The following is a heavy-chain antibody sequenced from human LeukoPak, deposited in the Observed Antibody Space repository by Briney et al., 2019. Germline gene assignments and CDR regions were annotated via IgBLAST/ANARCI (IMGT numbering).Heavy chain of an antibody. J-gene: IGHJ4*02. Sequence: GGSLRLSCAASGFTFSSYGMHWVRQAPGKGLEWVAFIRYDGSNKYYADSVKGRFTISRDNSKNTLYLQMNSLRAEDTAVYYCAKGDKQQLVPAYVDYWGQGTLVTVSS. CDR2: IRYDGSNK. V-gene: IGHV3-30*02. D-gene: IGHD6-13*01. CDR3: AKGDKQQLVPAYVDY. CDR1: GFTFSSYG.